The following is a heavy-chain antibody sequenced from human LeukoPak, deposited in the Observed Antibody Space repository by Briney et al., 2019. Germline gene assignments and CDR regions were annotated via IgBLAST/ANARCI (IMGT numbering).Heavy chain of an antibody. CDR3: GRQVAYADSGLVF. Sequence: GGSLPLSCAASGFTYSSYWMHWVRQVPGMGLVWVSRISPDGSTTNYADSVKGRFTISRDNAKNALYLQMNSLRADDTAVYYCGRQVAYADSGLVFWGQGTLVTVSS. V-gene: IGHV3-74*01. CDR1: GFTYSSYW. D-gene: IGHD4-17*01. J-gene: IGHJ4*02. CDR2: ISPDGSTT.